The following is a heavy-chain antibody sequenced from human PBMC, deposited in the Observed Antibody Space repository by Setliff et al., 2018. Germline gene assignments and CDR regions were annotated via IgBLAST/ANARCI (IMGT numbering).Heavy chain of an antibody. CDR3: RQAVVGRDVFDI. Sequence: SETLSLTCNVSGVSFSSTTFYWAWIRQSPGKGLEWIGSVSFFGSAYYNPSFKGRVTISVDTSKKQFSLTLTSVTAADTALYYCRQAVVGRDVFDIWGQGTVVTVPS. J-gene: IGHJ3*02. CDR2: VSFFGSA. D-gene: IGHD1-1*01. CDR1: GVSFSSTTFY. V-gene: IGHV4-39*07.